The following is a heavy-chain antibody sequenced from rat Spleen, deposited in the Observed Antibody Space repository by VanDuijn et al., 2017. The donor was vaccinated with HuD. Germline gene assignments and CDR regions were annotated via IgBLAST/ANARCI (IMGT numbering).Heavy chain of an antibody. J-gene: IGHJ2*01. Sequence: EVQLVESGGGLVQPGRSMKLSCAASGFTFSDYYMAWVRQAPTKGLEWVASISTGGGNTYYRDSVKGRFTISRDNAKSTLYLRMASLRSEDTATYYCARRHYGYTDYFDYWGQGVMVPVSS. V-gene: IGHV5-25*01. D-gene: IGHD1-11*01. CDR1: GFTFSDYY. CDR3: ARRHYGYTDYFDY. CDR2: ISTGGGNT.